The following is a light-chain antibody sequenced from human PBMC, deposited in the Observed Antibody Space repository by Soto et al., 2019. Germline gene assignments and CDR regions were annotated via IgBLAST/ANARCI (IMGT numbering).Light chain of an antibody. Sequence: QSAPTQPASVSGSPGQSITFSCTGTNNDIGSGNLVSWYQHQPGTVPKLMIYDDDQRPAGFSGRFSGSRSGYTASLIISGLPDEEDDDYCCCAHVGVRSLVFGRGTKVTVL. CDR2: DDD. V-gene: IGLV2-23*01. CDR1: NNDIGSGNL. J-gene: IGLJ3*02. CDR3: CAHVGVRSLV.